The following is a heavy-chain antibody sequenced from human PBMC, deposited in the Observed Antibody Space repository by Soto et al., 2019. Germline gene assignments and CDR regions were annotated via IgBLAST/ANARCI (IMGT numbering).Heavy chain of an antibody. V-gene: IGHV3-33*01. CDR2: IWYDGSNK. Sequence: QVQLVESGGGVVQPGRSLRLSCAASGFTFSSYGMRWVRQAPGKGLEWVAVIWYDGSNKYYADSVKGRFTISRDNSKNTLYLQMNSLRAEDTAVYYCAREDNDYGGNPYYFDYWGQGTLVAVSS. J-gene: IGHJ4*02. CDR1: GFTFSSYG. CDR3: AREDNDYGGNPYYFDY. D-gene: IGHD4-17*01.